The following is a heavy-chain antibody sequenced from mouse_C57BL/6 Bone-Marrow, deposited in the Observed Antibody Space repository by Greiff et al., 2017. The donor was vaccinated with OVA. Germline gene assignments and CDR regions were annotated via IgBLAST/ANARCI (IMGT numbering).Heavy chain of an antibody. J-gene: IGHJ4*01. CDR2: IRSKSNNYAT. V-gene: IGHV10-1*01. CDR1: GFSFNTYA. CDR3: VRHGYYYAMDD. Sequence: EVQRVESGGGLVQPKGSLKLSCAASGFSFNTYAMNWVRQAPGKGLEWVARIRSKSNNYATYYADSVKDRFTISRDDSESMLYLQMNNLKTEDTAMYYCVRHGYYYAMDDWGQGTSVTVSS.